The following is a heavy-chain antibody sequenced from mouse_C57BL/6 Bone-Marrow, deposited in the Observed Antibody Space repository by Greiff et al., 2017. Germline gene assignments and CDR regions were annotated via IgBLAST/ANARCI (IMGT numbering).Heavy chain of an antibody. CDR3: ARLHWFAY. CDR1: GFTFSSYA. D-gene: IGHD6-1*01. V-gene: IGHV5-4*01. CDR2: ISDGGSYT. Sequence: HLVESGGGLVKPGGSLKLTCAASGFTFSSYAMSWVRQTPEKRLEWVATISDGGSYTYYPDNVKGRITISRDNAKNNLYLQMSHLKSEDTAMYYCARLHWFAYWGQGTLVTVSA. J-gene: IGHJ3*01.